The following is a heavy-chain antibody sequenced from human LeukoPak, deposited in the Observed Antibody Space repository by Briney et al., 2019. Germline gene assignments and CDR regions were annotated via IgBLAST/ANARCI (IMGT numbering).Heavy chain of an antibody. CDR2: ISSSGSII. CDR3: ARDPISYYYYMGV. Sequence: GGSLRLSCGASGFIFSRFAMNWVRQAPGKGLEWISYISSSGSIIYYADSMKGRFNVSRDNAKNSLYLQINSLSAEDTAVDYCARDPISYYYYMGVWGKGTSVFVSS. D-gene: IGHD3-16*01. J-gene: IGHJ6*03. CDR1: GFIFSRFA. V-gene: IGHV3-48*01.